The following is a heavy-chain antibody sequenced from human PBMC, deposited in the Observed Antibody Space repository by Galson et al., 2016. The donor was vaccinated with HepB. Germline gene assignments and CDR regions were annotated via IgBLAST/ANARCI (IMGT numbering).Heavy chain of an antibody. CDR1: GGSINSGAYS. CDR3: ARDRGLPGTMDV. D-gene: IGHD3-10*01. CDR2: IYHTGNT. V-gene: IGHV4-30-2*01. J-gene: IGHJ6*04. Sequence: TLSLTCGVSGGSINSGAYSWSWIRQPPGKGLEWIGYIYHTGNTDYNPSLKSRVTISIDRSKNQFSLKLTSMTAADTAIYYCARDRGLPGTMDVWGKGTTVTVSS.